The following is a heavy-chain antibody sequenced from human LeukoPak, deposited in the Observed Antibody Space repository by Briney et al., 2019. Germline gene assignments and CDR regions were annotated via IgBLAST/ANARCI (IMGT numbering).Heavy chain of an antibody. CDR1: GGSISSGSYY. V-gene: IGHV4-61*02. CDR2: IYTSGST. Sequence: SETLSLTCTVSGGSISSGSYYWSWIRQPAGKGLEWIGRIYTSGSTNYNPSLKSRVTISVDTSKNQFSLKLSSVTAADTAVYYCAGDLEKRDAFDIWGQGTMVTVSS. D-gene: IGHD3-3*01. J-gene: IGHJ3*02. CDR3: AGDLEKRDAFDI.